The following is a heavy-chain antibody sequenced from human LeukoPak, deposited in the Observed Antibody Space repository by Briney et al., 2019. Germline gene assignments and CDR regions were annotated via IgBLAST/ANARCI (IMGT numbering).Heavy chain of an antibody. CDR2: IYSAGNT. D-gene: IGHD4-23*01. CDR3: ARARGTGGYYFDY. Sequence: GGSLRLSCAASGFTVSSNYMSWVRQAPGKGLEWVSVIYSAGNTFYADSVKGRFTISRDNSKNTLYLQMNSLRAEDTAVYYCARARGTGGYYFDYWGQGTLVTVSS. CDR1: GFTVSSNY. V-gene: IGHV3-66*01. J-gene: IGHJ4*02.